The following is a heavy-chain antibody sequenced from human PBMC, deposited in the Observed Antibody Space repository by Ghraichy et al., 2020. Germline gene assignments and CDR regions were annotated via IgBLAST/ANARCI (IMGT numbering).Heavy chain of an antibody. CDR2: ISSSSSTI. V-gene: IGHV3-48*01. D-gene: IGHD3-22*01. J-gene: IGHJ4*02. CDR3: ARDQEEVVDDSSGYDY. CDR1: GFTFSSYS. Sequence: RGSLRLSCAASGFTFSSYSMNWVRQAPGKGLEWVSYISSSSSTIYYADSVKGRFTISRDNAKNSLYLQMNSLRAEDTAVYYCARDQEEVVDDSSGYDYWGQGTLVTVSS.